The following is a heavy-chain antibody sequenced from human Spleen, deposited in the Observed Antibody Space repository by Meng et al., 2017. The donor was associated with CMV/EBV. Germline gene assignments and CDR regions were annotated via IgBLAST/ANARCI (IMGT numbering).Heavy chain of an antibody. V-gene: IGHV4-39*07. Sequence: SETLSLTCTVSGGSISSINFYWGWIRQPPGKGLEWIASLYYSGSTYYNPSLKSRVTISVDTSKNQFSLKLSSVTAADTAVYYCARGGYGSGSYRRYNWFDPWGQGTLVTVSS. CDR2: LYYSGST. D-gene: IGHD3-10*01. J-gene: IGHJ5*02. CDR1: GGSISSINFY. CDR3: ARGGYGSGSYRRYNWFDP.